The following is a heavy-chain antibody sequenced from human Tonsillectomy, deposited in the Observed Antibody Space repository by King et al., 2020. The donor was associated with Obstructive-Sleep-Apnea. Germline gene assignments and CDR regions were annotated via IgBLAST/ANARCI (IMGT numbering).Heavy chain of an antibody. J-gene: IGHJ4*02. D-gene: IGHD1-1*01. Sequence: VQLVESGGGVVQPGRSLRLSCAASGFTFSSYAMHWVRQAPGKGLEWVTFISYDGSNKNYAGSVKGRFTISRDNSKNTLYLQMNSLRAEDTALYYCARGGGAEYTQPAYWGQGTLVTVSS. CDR1: GFTFSSYA. CDR2: ISYDGSNK. CDR3: ARGGGAEYTQPAY. V-gene: IGHV3-30*04.